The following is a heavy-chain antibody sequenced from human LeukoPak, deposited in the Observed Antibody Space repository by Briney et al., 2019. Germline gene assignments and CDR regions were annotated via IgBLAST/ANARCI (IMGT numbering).Heavy chain of an antibody. CDR1: GYTFTGYY. CDR3: ARQIDYYYYYMDV. V-gene: IGHV1-2*02. Sequence: ASVKVSCKASGYTFTGYYMHWVRQAPGQGLEWMGWINPNSGGTNYAQKFQGRVTMTRDTSITTAYMELSRLRSDDTAVCYCARQIDYYYYYMDVWGKGTTVTVSS. D-gene: IGHD2/OR15-2a*01. CDR2: INPNSGGT. J-gene: IGHJ6*03.